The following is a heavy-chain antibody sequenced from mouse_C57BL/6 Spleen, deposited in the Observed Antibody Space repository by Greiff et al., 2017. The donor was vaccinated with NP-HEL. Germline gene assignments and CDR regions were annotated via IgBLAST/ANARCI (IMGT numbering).Heavy chain of an antibody. CDR3: ARSVRGDGSYYFDY. V-gene: IGHV1-26*01. J-gene: IGHJ2*01. Sequence: EVQLQQSGPELVKPGASVKISCKASGYTFTDYYMNWVKQSHGKSLEWIGDINPNNGGTSYNQKFKGKATLTVDKSSSTAYMELRSLTSEDSAVYYCARSVRGDGSYYFDYWGQGTTLTVSS. CDR2: INPNNGGT. D-gene: IGHD1-1*01. CDR1: GYTFTDYY.